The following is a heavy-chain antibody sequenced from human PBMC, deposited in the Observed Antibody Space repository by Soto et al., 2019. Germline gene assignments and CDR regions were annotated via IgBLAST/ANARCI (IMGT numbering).Heavy chain of an antibody. Sequence: ASVKVSCKASGYTFTSYGISWVRQAPGQGLEWMGWISAYNGNTNYAQKLQGRVTMTTDTSTSTAYMELRSLRSDDTAVYYCARGPYCGVDCYGVVRYYYGMDVWGQGTTVTVSS. J-gene: IGHJ6*02. CDR2: ISAYNGNT. D-gene: IGHD2-21*02. V-gene: IGHV1-18*01. CDR1: GYTFTSYG. CDR3: ARGPYCGVDCYGVVRYYYGMDV.